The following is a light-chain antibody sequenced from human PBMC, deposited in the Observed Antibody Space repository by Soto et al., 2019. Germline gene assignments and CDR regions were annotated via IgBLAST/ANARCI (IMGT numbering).Light chain of an antibody. Sequence: QSALTQPPSASGSPGQSVTISCTGTSSDVGAYNYVSWYQQHAGKAPKLVIYEVTKRPSGVPDLISGSKSANTASLTVSGLQAEAEADYYCRSFAASNTCVFGGGTKLTVL. CDR2: EVT. V-gene: IGLV2-8*01. CDR3: RSFAASNTCV. J-gene: IGLJ3*02. CDR1: SSDVGAYNY.